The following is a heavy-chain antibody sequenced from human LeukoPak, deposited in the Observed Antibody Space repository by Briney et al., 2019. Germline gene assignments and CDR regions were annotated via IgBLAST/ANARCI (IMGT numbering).Heavy chain of an antibody. Sequence: PSETLSLTCTVSGYSISSGYYWGWLRQPQGKGLEWIGSIYHSGSTYYNPSLKSQVTISVDTSKNQFSLKLTSVTAADTAVYYCARGYSSSWYLNWFDPWGQGTLVTVSS. J-gene: IGHJ5*02. D-gene: IGHD6-13*01. CDR1: GYSISSGYY. CDR2: IYHSGST. V-gene: IGHV4-38-2*02. CDR3: ARGYSSSWYLNWFDP.